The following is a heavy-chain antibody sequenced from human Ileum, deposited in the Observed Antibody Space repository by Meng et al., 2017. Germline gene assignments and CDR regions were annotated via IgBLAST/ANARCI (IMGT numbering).Heavy chain of an antibody. J-gene: IGHJ5*02. CDR2: IYTKHGKT. D-gene: IGHD2-8*01. V-gene: IGHV5-51*01. CDR1: GYDFFGYW. CDR3: ARFNGETLGHNRFEP. Sequence: GGSLRLSCKGSGYDFFGYWIAWVRQMPGKGVEWMGIIYTKHGKTTSSPSFQGQVTNTADKSVNPAYLQWSSLKTSDTAMYYCARFNGETLGHNRFEPWGQGTQVTVSS.